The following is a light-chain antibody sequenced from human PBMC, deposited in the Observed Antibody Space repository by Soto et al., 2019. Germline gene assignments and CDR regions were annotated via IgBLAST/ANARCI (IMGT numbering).Light chain of an antibody. CDR1: STDIGAYNY. CDR2: AVS. J-gene: IGLJ3*02. CDR3: SSSTTSSTLV. V-gene: IGLV2-14*01. Sequence: QCALTQPASVSGSPGQSITISCTGTSTDIGAYNYVAWYQHHPGKAPRLLINAVSNRPSGISNRFSGSKSGNVASLTISGLQAEDEAEYYCSSSTTSSTLVFGGGTKLTVL.